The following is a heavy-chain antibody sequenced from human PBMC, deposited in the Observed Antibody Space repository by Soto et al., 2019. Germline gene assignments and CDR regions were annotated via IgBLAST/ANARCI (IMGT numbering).Heavy chain of an antibody. CDR2: IIPIFGTA. J-gene: IGHJ4*02. V-gene: IGHV1-69*13. D-gene: IGHD3-22*01. CDR1: GGTFSSYA. Sequence: ASVKVSCKASGGTFSSYAISWVRQAPGQGLEWMGGIIPIFGTANYAQKFQGRVTITADESTSTAYMELSSLRSEDTAVYYCASNDSSGYYLYYFDYWGQGTRGTVSS. CDR3: ASNDSSGYYLYYFDY.